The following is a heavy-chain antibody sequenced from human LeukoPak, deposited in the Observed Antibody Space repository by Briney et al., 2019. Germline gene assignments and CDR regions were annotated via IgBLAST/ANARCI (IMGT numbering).Heavy chain of an antibody. CDR2: IKKDGSEK. V-gene: IGHV3-7*04. D-gene: IGHD6-13*01. CDR3: ARGGSSSSWFWID. CDR1: GLPFSNYW. J-gene: IGHJ4*02. Sequence: GGSLRLSCVASGLPFSNYWMSWVRQALGKGLEWVANIKKDGSEKYYLDSVKGRFSISRDNAKNSLYLQMNSLTVEDTAVYQCARGGSSSSWFWIDWGQGTLVTVSS.